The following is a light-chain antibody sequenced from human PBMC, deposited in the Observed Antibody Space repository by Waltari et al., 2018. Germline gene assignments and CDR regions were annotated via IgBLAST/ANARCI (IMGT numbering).Light chain of an antibody. Sequence: SSMVTQPPSVSVAPGQTARMTCEGDSFGGQYVHWYQQKPGQAPVLVLYDGANRPSGIPERFSGSKSGIPATLAVTGVEPGDEADYYCQVWDNSGDHPEFGGGTKLTVL. V-gene: IGLV3-21*01. CDR3: QVWDNSGDHPE. CDR2: DGA. J-gene: IGLJ3*02. CDR1: SFGGQY.